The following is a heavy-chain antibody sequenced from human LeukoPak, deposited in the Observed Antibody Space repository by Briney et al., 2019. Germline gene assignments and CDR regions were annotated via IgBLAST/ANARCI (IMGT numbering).Heavy chain of an antibody. CDR2: IAGSDGFT. V-gene: IGHV3-23*01. CDR3: VRSLDY. CDR1: GFTFSSYS. J-gene: IGHJ4*02. Sequence: GGSLRLSCAASGFTFSSYSMNWVRQAPGKGLEWVSVIAGSDGFTQYADSVKGRFTISRDNSKNTVYLQMNRLRVEDTALYYCVRSLDYWGQGTLVTVSS.